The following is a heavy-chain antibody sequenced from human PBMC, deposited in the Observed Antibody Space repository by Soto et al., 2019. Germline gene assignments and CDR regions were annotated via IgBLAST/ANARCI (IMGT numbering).Heavy chain of an antibody. D-gene: IGHD1-26*01. J-gene: IGHJ4*02. CDR1: GGSISSSSYS. Sequence: PSETLSLTCTVSGGSISSSSYSWGWIRQPPGKGLEWIGSIYYSGSTYYNPSLKSRVTISVDTSKNQFSLKLSSVTAADTAVYYCARPTARSGYDYWGQGTLVTVSS. CDR2: IYYSGST. CDR3: ARPTARSGYDY. V-gene: IGHV4-39*01.